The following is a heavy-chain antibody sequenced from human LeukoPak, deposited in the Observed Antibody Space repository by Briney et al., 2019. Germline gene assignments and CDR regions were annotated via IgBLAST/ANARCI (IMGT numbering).Heavy chain of an antibody. CDR2: ISGSGGTT. D-gene: IGHD2-21*01. V-gene: IGHV3-23*01. CDR1: GFTFTNYA. CDR3: AKRLAYYFHY. Sequence: GGSLRLSCAASGFTFTNYAMNWVRQAPGKGLEWVSTISGSGGTTYYADSVKGRFTISRDNSKNTLYLQMNSLRAEDTAVYYCAKRLAYYFHYWGHGTLVAVSS. J-gene: IGHJ4*01.